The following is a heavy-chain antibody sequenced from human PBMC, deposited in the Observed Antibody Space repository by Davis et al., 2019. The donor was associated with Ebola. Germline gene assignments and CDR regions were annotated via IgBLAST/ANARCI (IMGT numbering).Heavy chain of an antibody. Sequence: MPSETLSLTCAVYGGSFSGYYWSWIRQPPGKGLEWIEEINHSGSTNYNPSLKSRVTISVDTSKNQFSLKLSSVTAADTAIYYCARDRYSTVTTFYGMDVWGQGTTVTVSS. CDR3: ARDRYSTVTTFYGMDV. J-gene: IGHJ6*01. D-gene: IGHD4-17*01. CDR2: INHSGST. CDR1: GGSFSGYY. V-gene: IGHV4-34*01.